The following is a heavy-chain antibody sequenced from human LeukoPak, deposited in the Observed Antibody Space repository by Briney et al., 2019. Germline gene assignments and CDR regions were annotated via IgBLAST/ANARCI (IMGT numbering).Heavy chain of an antibody. CDR3: ARVHHYGDYWD. V-gene: IGHV4-34*01. CDR1: GGSVSSYY. CDR2: INHSGST. Sequence: SETLSLTCTVSGGSVSSYYWSWIRQPPGKGLEWIGEINHSGSTNYNPSLKSRVTISVDTSKNQFSLKLSSVTAADTAVYYCARVHHYGDYWDWGQGTLVTVSS. J-gene: IGHJ4*02. D-gene: IGHD4-17*01.